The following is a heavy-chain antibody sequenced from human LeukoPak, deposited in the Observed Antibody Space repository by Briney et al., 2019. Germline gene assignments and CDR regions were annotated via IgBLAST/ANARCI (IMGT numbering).Heavy chain of an antibody. J-gene: IGHJ6*03. CDR2: IYTSGST. D-gene: IGHD1-26*01. CDR3: ARVGVGATPGWGYYYYYMDV. Sequence: SETLSLTCTVSGGSISSYYWSWIRQPAGKGLEWIGRIYTSGSTNYNPSLKSRVTMSVDTSKNQFSLKLSSVTAADTAVYYCARVGVGATPGWGYYYYYMDVWGKGTTVTISS. V-gene: IGHV4-4*07. CDR1: GGSISSYY.